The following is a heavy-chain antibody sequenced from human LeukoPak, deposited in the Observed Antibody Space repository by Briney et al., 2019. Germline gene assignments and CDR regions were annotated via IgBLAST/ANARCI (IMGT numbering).Heavy chain of an antibody. CDR2: ISGSGGAT. CDR3: AKDLALYYDILTGPGY. J-gene: IGHJ4*02. V-gene: IGHV3-23*01. Sequence: GGSLRLSCAASGFTFSSYWMHWVRQAPGKGLEWVSGISGSGGATYYADSVKGRFTISRDDPHNTLYLQMNSLRAEDTAVYYCAKDLALYYDILTGPGYWGQGTLVTVSS. D-gene: IGHD3-9*01. CDR1: GFTFSSYW.